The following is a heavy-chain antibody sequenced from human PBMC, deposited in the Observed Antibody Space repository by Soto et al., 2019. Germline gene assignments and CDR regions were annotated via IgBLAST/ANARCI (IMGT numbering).Heavy chain of an antibody. CDR1: GGSVSSGSYY. CDR2: IYYSGST. V-gene: IGHV4-61*01. Sequence: SETLSLTCTVSGGSVSSGSYYWHWIRLPPGKGLERMGHIYYSGSTNYNPSLKSRVTISVDTSKNQFSLKLRSVTAADTAVYYCAASISIFGVVPFWGQGTLVTVSS. D-gene: IGHD3-3*01. J-gene: IGHJ4*02. CDR3: AASISIFGVVPF.